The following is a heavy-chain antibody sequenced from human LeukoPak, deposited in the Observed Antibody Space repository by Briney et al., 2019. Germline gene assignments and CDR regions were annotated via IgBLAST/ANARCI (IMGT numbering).Heavy chain of an antibody. D-gene: IGHD4-17*01. V-gene: IGHV3-21*01. J-gene: IGHJ6*02. CDR3: ARQEGGDYGYYYYGMDV. CDR1: GFTFSSYS. CDR2: ISSSSSYI. Sequence: PGGSLRLYCAASGFTFSSYSMNWVRQAPGKGLEWVSSISSSSSYIYYADSVKGRFTISRDNAKNSLYLQMNSLRAEDTAVYYCARQEGGDYGYYYYGMDVWGQGTTVTVSS.